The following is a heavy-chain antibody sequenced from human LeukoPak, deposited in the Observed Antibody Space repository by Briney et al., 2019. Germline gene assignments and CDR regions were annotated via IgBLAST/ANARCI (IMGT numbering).Heavy chain of an antibody. CDR2: INHSGST. D-gene: IGHD3-16*01. J-gene: IGHJ6*03. V-gene: IGHV4-34*01. Sequence: PSETLSLTCAVYGGSFSGYYWSWIRQPPRKGLEGIGEINHSGSTNYNPSLKSRVTISVDTSKNQFSLKLSAVTAADTAVYYCARKRSTYARYMDVWGKGTTVTVSS. CDR1: GGSFSGYY. CDR3: ARKRSTYARYMDV.